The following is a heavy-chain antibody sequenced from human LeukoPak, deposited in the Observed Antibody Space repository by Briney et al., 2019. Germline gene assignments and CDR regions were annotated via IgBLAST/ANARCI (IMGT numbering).Heavy chain of an antibody. CDR3: ARQVPGGAIDY. CDR2: IYYSGST. Sequence: SETLSLTCTVSGGSISSYYWSWIRQPPEKGLEWNGYIYYSGSTNYNPSLKSRVTISVDTSKNQFSLKLSSVTAADTAVYYCARQVPGGAIDYWGQGTLVTVSS. V-gene: IGHV4-59*08. D-gene: IGHD4-23*01. CDR1: GGSISSYY. J-gene: IGHJ4*02.